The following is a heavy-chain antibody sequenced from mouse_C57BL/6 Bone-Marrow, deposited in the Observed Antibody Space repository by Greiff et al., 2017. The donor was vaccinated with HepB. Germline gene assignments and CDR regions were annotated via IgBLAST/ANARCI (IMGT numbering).Heavy chain of an antibody. Sequence: VKLVESGPGLVQPSQSLSITCTVSGFSLTSYGVHWVRQSPGKGLEWLGVIWSGGSTDYNAAFISRLSISKDNSKSQVFFKMNSLQADDTAIYYCARAVYRSYGWFAYWGQGTLVTVSA. V-gene: IGHV2-2*01. D-gene: IGHD1-1*01. CDR3: ARAVYRSYGWFAY. CDR2: IWSGGST. J-gene: IGHJ3*01. CDR1: GFSLTSYG.